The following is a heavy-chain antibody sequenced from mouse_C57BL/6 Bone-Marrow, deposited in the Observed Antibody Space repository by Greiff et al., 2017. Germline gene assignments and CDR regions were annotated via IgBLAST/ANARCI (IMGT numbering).Heavy chain of an antibody. Sequence: EVQLQQSGPGLVKPSQSLSLTCSVTGYSITSGYYWNWIRQFPGNKLEWMGYISYDGSNNYNPSLKNRISITRDTSKNQFFLKLNSVTTEDTATYYCARGAYDYDGYYYAMDYWGQGTSVTVSS. D-gene: IGHD2-4*01. V-gene: IGHV3-6*01. CDR3: ARGAYDYDGYYYAMDY. CDR1: GYSITSGYY. CDR2: ISYDGSN. J-gene: IGHJ4*01.